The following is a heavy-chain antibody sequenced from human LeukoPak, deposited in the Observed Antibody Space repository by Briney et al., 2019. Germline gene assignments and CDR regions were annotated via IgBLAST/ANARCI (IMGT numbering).Heavy chain of an antibody. J-gene: IGHJ4*02. CDR2: IYYSGST. CDR3: ARDPGIVGATSPVN. CDR1: GGSISSGDYY. V-gene: IGHV4-30-4*01. Sequence: SETLSLTCTVSGGSISSGDYYWSWLRQPPGKGLEWIGYIYYSGSTYYNPSLKSRVTISVDTSKNQFSLKLSSVTAADTAVYYCARDPGIVGATSPVNWGQGTLVTVSS. D-gene: IGHD1-26*01.